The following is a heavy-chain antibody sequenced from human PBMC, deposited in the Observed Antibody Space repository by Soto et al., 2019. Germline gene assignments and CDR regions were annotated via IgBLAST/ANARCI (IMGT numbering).Heavy chain of an antibody. CDR1: GFAFNTYG. J-gene: IGHJ5*02. CDR3: VTSSGYH. Sequence: QVQLVESGGGVVHPGMSLTLSCVASGFAFNTYGMNWVRQAPGGGLELVAVIWFDGTNEYYSDSVKGRFTIFRDKSRNTLPLQMRGLRVDDTAIYYCVTSSGYHWGQGTLVTVSS. V-gene: IGHV3-33*08. D-gene: IGHD3-22*01. CDR2: IWFDGTNE.